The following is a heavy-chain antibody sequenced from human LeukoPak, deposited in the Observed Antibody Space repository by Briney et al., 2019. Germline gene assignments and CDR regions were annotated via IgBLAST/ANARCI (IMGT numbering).Heavy chain of an antibody. CDR3: ARRTNKFYYDSSGYYYDAFDI. V-gene: IGHV4-38-2*01. Sequence: SETLSLTCAVSGYSISSGYDWGWIRQPPGKGLEWIGSIYHSGSTYYSPSLKSRVTISVDTSKNQFSLKLSSVTAADTAVYYCARRTNKFYYDSSGYYYDAFDIWGQGTMVTVSS. CDR1: GYSISSGYD. CDR2: IYHSGST. J-gene: IGHJ3*02. D-gene: IGHD3-22*01.